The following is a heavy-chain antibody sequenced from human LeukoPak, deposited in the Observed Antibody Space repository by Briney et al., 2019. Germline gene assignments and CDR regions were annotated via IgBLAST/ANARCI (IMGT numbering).Heavy chain of an antibody. V-gene: IGHV3-7*01. CDR1: GSTFSNFW. D-gene: IGHD3-10*01. Sequence: GGSLRLSCIGSGSTFSNFWMSWVRQAPGKGLEWVANIKQDGSEKFYVDSVKGRFTISRDNAKNTLYLQMNDLRAADSAEYYCATNVGYGSGNGGGNWGQGTVVIVSS. CDR3: ATNVGYGSGNGGGN. J-gene: IGHJ4*02. CDR2: IKQDGSEK.